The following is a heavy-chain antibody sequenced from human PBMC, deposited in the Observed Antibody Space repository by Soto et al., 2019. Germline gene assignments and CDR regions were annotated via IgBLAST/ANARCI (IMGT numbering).Heavy chain of an antibody. V-gene: IGHV4-34*01. J-gene: IGHJ6*03. CDR2: INHSGGT. CDR3: ARRGIAARPKHYYYMDV. D-gene: IGHD6-6*01. Sequence: SETLSLTCAVYGGSFSGYQWSWIRQPPGKGLEWIGEINHSGGTRYNPSLKSRVTISVDTSKNQFSLKLSSVTAADTAVYYCARRGIAARPKHYYYMDVWGKGTTVTVSS. CDR1: GGSFSGYQ.